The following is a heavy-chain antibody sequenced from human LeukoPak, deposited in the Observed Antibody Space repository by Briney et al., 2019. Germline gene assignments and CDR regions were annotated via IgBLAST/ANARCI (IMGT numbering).Heavy chain of an antibody. CDR2: IYTSGST. D-gene: IGHD3-22*01. Sequence: PWETLSLTCTVSGGSISSYYWSWIRQPAGKGLEWIGRIYTSGSTNYNPSLKSRVTMSVDTSKNQLSLKLSSVTAADTAVYYCAREGYYDSSGYSPPDYWGQGTLVTVSS. CDR1: GGSISSYY. V-gene: IGHV4-4*07. J-gene: IGHJ4*02. CDR3: AREGYYDSSGYSPPDY.